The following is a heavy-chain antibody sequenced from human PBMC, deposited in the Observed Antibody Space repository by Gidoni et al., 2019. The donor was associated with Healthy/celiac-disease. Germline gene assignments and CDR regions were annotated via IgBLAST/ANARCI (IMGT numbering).Heavy chain of an antibody. D-gene: IGHD3-16*01. CDR3: AILWGKSLGYMDV. J-gene: IGHJ6*03. CDR2: INHSGST. Sequence: QVQLQQWGAGLFKPSETLSLTCAVYGGSFSGYYWSWIRPPPGKGLEWIGEINHSGSTNYNPSIKSRVTISVDTSKNQFSLKLSSVTAADTAVYYCAILWGKSLGYMDVWGKGTTVTVSS. V-gene: IGHV4-34*01. CDR1: GGSFSGYY.